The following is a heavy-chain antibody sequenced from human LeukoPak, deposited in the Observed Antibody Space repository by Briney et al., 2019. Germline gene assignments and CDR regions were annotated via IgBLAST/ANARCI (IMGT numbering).Heavy chain of an antibody. D-gene: IGHD3-22*01. CDR3: ASTVRLDY. CDR1: GFSFSSYW. Sequence: GGSLRLSCAASGFSFSSYWMSWARQAQGKGLEWVANIKSDGSDKHYVDSVKGRFTISRDNAKNSLYLQMNSLRAEDTAVYYCASTVRLDYWGQGTLVTVSS. V-gene: IGHV3-7*05. CDR2: IKSDGSDK. J-gene: IGHJ4*02.